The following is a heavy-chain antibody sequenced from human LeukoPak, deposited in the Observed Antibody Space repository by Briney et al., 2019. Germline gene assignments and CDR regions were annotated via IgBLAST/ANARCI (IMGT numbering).Heavy chain of an antibody. Sequence: QAGGSLRLSCAASGFTFSSYSMNWVRQAPGKGLEWVSYISSSSSTIYYADSVKGRFTISRDNAKNSLYLQMNSLRAEDTAVYYCAREPSHMVRGDYGMDVWGQGTTVTVSS. CDR2: ISSSSSTI. D-gene: IGHD3-10*01. J-gene: IGHJ6*02. V-gene: IGHV3-48*04. CDR3: AREPSHMVRGDYGMDV. CDR1: GFTFSSYS.